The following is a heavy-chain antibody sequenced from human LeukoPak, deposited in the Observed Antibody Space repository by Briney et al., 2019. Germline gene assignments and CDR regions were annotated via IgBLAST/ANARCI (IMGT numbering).Heavy chain of an antibody. D-gene: IGHD4-23*01. J-gene: IGHJ4*02. V-gene: IGHV4-59*01. CDR2: IYYSGST. CDR3: ARAAIGSNSEFDY. CDR1: GGSSNNYY. Sequence: SETLSLTCTVSGGSSNNYYRSWIRQPPGKGLEWIGYIYYSGSTDYNPSLKSRVTISIDASKNQFSLRLRSVTAADTAVYYCARAAIGSNSEFDYWGQGTLVTVSS.